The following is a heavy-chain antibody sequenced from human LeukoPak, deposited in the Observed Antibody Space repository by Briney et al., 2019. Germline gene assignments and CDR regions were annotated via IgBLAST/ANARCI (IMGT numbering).Heavy chain of an antibody. D-gene: IGHD2-2*02. CDR3: ARYCSSTSCYNLNAFDI. V-gene: IGHV4-30-2*01. CDR2: IYHSGST. CDR1: GGSISSGGYY. J-gene: IGHJ3*02. Sequence: PSQTLSLTCTVSGGSISSGGYYWSWIRQPPGKGLEWIGYIYHSGSTYYNPSLKSRVTISVDRAKNQFSLKLSSVTAADTAVYYCARYCSSTSCYNLNAFDIWGQGTMVTVSS.